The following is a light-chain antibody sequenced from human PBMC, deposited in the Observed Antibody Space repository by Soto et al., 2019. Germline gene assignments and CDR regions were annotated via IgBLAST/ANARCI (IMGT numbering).Light chain of an antibody. CDR2: TNT. J-gene: IGLJ1*01. V-gene: IGLV1-44*01. CDR3: ASWDDSLNGPV. CDR1: SSNVGGNP. Sequence: QSVLTQPPSASGTPGQRVTIACSGSSSNVGGNPVNWYQHVPTTAPKRLIYTNTQRPSWVPDRFSGSKSGTSASLAISGLQSEDEDDYYCASWDDSLNGPVFGTGTKLTVL.